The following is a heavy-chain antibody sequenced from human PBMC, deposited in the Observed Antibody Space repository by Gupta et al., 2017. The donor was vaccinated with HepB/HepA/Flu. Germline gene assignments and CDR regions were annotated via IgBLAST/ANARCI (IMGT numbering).Heavy chain of an antibody. CDR2: IKNDGSET. Sequence: EVPLVDSVGCLVKPGASLSLSCEDSAFSFRQYWLTLVRQAQGKRRELVANIKNDGSETNYVESVKGRLTISRDNAKNSLYLQLNSLRAEDTAIYHCAKHRTSGYTSGHNYGYMDLWCKGTTVVVSS. CDR3: AKHRTSGYTSGHNYGYMDL. J-gene: IGHJ6*03. D-gene: IGHD2-2*02. V-gene: IGHV3-7*01. CDR1: AFSFRQYW.